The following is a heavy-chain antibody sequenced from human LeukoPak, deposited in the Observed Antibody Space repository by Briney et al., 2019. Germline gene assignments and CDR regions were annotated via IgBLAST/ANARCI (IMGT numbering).Heavy chain of an antibody. V-gene: IGHV4-61*02. CDR2: IYTSGST. Sequence: SQTLSLTCTVPGGSISSGSYYWSWIRQPAGKGLDWIGRIYTSGSTNYNPSLKSRVTISVDTSKDQFSLKLSSVTAADTAVYYCARTWLGYYGMDVWGQGSTVTVSS. D-gene: IGHD3-10*01. CDR3: ARTWLGYYGMDV. J-gene: IGHJ6*02. CDR1: GGSISSGSYY.